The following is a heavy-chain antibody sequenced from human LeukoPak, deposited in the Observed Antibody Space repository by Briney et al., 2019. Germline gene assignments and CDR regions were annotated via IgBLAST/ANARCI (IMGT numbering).Heavy chain of an antibody. CDR3: ARGVDYFDY. J-gene: IGHJ4*02. V-gene: IGHV3-30*03. CDR2: ISYDGSNK. CDR1: GFTFSSSS. Sequence: GGSLRLSCAASGFTFSSSSMNWVREAPGKGLEWVAVISYDGSNKYYADSVKGRFTISRDNSKNTLYLQMNSLRAEDTAVYYCARGVDYFDYWGQGTLVTVSS.